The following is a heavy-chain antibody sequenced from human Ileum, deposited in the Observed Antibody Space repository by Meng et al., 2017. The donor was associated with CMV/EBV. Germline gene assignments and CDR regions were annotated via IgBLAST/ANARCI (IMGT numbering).Heavy chain of an antibody. J-gene: IGHJ4*02. CDR1: GFTFSSYW. CDR2: IKPDGTDK. CDR3: VRGGWSVDY. Sequence: GGSLRLSCAVSGFTFSSYWMSWVRQAPGKGLEWLANIKPDGTDKNYVDSVKGRFTISRDNVKNSLYLQMNSLRAEDTAVYYCVRGGWSVDYWGRGTLVTVSS. D-gene: IGHD6-19*01. V-gene: IGHV3-7*01.